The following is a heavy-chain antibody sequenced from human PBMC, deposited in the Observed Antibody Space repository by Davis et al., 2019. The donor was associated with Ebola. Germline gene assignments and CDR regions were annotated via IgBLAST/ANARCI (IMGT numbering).Heavy chain of an antibody. D-gene: IGHD6-19*01. CDR3: AKGWNSGWYHLDY. Sequence: PGGSLRLSCAASGFTFDDYAMHWVRQAPGKGLEWVSGISWNSGSIGYADSVKGRFTISRDDSKNTLYLQMNSLRAEDTAVYYCAKGWNSGWYHLDYWGQGTLVTVSS. J-gene: IGHJ4*02. V-gene: IGHV3-9*01. CDR2: ISWNSGSI. CDR1: GFTFDDYA.